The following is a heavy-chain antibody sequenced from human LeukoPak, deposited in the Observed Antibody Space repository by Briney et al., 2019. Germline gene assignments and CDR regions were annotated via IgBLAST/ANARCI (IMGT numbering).Heavy chain of an antibody. CDR1: GFTFSDYW. CDR2: IKEDGSAK. CDR3: ARNRGWQQFDY. J-gene: IGHJ4*02. V-gene: IGHV3-7*01. D-gene: IGHD4-23*01. Sequence: GGSLRLSCAASGFTFSDYWVDWVRQAPGKGLEWAANIKEDGSAKNYLDSVKGRFTISRDNAKNSLYLQMNNLRAEDTAVYYCARNRGWQQFDYWGQGTLVTVSS.